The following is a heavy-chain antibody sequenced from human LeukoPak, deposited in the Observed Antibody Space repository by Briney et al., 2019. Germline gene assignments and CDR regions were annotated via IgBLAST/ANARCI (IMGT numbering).Heavy chain of an antibody. D-gene: IGHD6-19*01. J-gene: IGHJ4*02. Sequence: GGTLRLSCAASGFTFRSYWMSWVRQAPGKGLEWVANIKQDGSDKYYVDSVKGRFTISRDNAKDSLYLQMNSLRVEDTAVYYCARGVYSSGWYPDNFDYWGQGTLVTVSS. CDR3: ARGVYSSGWYPDNFDY. V-gene: IGHV3-7*01. CDR1: GFTFRSYW. CDR2: IKQDGSDK.